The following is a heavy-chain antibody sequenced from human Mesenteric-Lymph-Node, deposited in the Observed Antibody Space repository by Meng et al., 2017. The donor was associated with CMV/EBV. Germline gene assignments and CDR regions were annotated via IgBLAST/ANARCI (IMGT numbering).Heavy chain of an antibody. CDR1: GFTFSSYD. CDR3: ARDRRYYSSYYYYYYGMDV. CDR2: IGTAGDT. V-gene: IGHV3-13*01. D-gene: IGHD4-11*01. Sequence: GESLKISCAASGFTFSSYDMHWVRQATGKGLEWVSAIGTAGDTYYPGSVKGRFTISRENAKNTLYLQMNSLRAEDTAVYYCARDRRYYSSYYYYYYGMDVWGQGTTVTVSS. J-gene: IGHJ6*02.